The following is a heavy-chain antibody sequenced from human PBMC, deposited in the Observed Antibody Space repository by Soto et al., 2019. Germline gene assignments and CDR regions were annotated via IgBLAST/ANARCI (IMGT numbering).Heavy chain of an antibody. V-gene: IGHV4-59*01. CDR1: GGSISSYY. CDR3: AREQSYGSGSYSAWYNWFDP. Sequence: SETLSLTCTVSGGSISSYYWSWILQPPWKGLEWIGYIYYSGSTNYNPSLKSRVTISVDTSKNQFSLKLSSVTAADTAVYYCAREQSYGSGSYSAWYNWFDPWGQGTLVTVSS. J-gene: IGHJ5*02. D-gene: IGHD3-10*01. CDR2: IYYSGST.